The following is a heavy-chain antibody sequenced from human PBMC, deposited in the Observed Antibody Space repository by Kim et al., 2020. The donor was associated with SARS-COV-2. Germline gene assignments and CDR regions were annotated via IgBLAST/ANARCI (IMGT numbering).Heavy chain of an antibody. J-gene: IGHJ4*02. CDR3: ASEGYYDSSGSFDY. D-gene: IGHD3-22*01. V-gene: IGHV3-7*03. CDR2: IKQDGSEK. CDR1: GFTFSSYW. Sequence: GGSLRLSCAASGFTFSSYWMSWVRQAPGKGLEWVANIKQDGSEKYYVDSVKGRFTISRDNAKNSLYLQMNSLRAEDTAVYYCASEGYYDSSGSFDYWGQGTLVTVSS.